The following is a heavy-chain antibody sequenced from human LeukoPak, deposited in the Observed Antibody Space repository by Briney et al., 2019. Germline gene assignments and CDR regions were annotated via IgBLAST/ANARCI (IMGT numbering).Heavy chain of an antibody. D-gene: IGHD6-13*01. CDR3: ARGSGYSSSWHDY. CDR2: MNPNSGNT. V-gene: IGHV1-8*01. CDR1: GYTFSSYD. J-gene: IGHJ4*02. Sequence: ASVKVSCKASGYTFSSYDINWVRQATGQGLEWMGWMNPNSGNTGYALKFQGRVTMTRNTSIRTAYMELSSLRSEDTAVYYCARGSGYSSSWHDYWGQGTLVTVSS.